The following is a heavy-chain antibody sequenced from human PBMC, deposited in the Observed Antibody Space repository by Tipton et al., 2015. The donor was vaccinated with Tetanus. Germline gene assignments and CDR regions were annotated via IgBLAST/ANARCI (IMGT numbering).Heavy chain of an antibody. CDR3: AKEYYYDSSAFGDAFDI. Sequence: SLRLSCAASGFTFSSYGMHWVRQAPGKGLEWVAVISYDGSNKYYADSVKGRFTISRDNSKNTLYLQMNSLRAEDTAVYYYAKEYYYDSSAFGDAFDIWGQGTMVTVSS. CDR2: ISYDGSNK. D-gene: IGHD3-22*01. V-gene: IGHV3-30*18. J-gene: IGHJ3*02. CDR1: GFTFSSYG.